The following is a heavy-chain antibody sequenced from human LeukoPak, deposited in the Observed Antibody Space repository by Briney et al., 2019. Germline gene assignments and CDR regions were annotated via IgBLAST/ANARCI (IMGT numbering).Heavy chain of an antibody. D-gene: IGHD3-10*01. V-gene: IGHV3-33*08. CDR2: IWYDGSDK. Sequence: PGRSLRLSCAASGFTFSSYAMHWVRQAPGKGLEWVAVIWYDGSDKYYADSVKGRFTISRDNSKSTLYLQMSSLRAEDTAVYYCARGYSYDNQAAFDYWGQGTLVTVSS. J-gene: IGHJ4*02. CDR1: GFTFSSYA. CDR3: ARGYSYDNQAAFDY.